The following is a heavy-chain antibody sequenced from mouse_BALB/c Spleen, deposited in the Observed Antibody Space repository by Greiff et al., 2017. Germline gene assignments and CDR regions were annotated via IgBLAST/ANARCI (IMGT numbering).Heavy chain of an antibody. D-gene: IGHD1-1*01. CDR3: ARDYYGSSFDY. CDR1: GYTFTNYW. J-gene: IGHJ2*01. Sequence: QVQLKESGAELVRPGTSVKISCKASGYTFTNYWLGWVKQRPGHGLEWIGDIYPGGGYTNYNEKFKGKATLTADTSSSTAYMQLSSLTSEDSAVYFCARDYYGSSFDYWGQGTTLTVSS. V-gene: IGHV1-63*02. CDR2: IYPGGGYT.